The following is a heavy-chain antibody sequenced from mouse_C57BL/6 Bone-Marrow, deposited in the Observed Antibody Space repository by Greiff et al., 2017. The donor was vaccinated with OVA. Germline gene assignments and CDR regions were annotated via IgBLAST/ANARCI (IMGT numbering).Heavy chain of an antibody. Sequence: VQLQQSGAELVRPGASVKLSCTASGFNIKDDYMHWVKQRPEQGLAWIGWIDPENGDTEYASKFQGKATITADTSSNTAYLQLSSLTSEDTAVYYCTTDSSGYDWFAYWGQGTLVTVSA. V-gene: IGHV14-4*01. J-gene: IGHJ3*01. CDR2: IDPENGDT. CDR1: GFNIKDDY. CDR3: TTDSSGYDWFAY. D-gene: IGHD3-2*02.